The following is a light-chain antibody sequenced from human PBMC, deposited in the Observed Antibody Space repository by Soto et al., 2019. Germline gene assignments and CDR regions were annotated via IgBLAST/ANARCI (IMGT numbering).Light chain of an antibody. V-gene: IGLV6-57*01. CDR3: QFYDSSNPVV. CDR2: EDD. J-gene: IGLJ2*01. CDR1: SGSIASNY. Sequence: NFMLTQPHSVSESPGKTVTISCTRSSGSIASNYVQWYQQRPGSSPTTLIYEDDQRPPGVPDRFSGSIDRSSNSASLTISGLKTEDEGDYYCQFYDSSNPVVFGGGTKLTVL.